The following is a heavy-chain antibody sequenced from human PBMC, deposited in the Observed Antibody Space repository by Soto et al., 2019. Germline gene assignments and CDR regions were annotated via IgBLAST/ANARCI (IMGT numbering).Heavy chain of an antibody. V-gene: IGHV3-21*01. D-gene: IGHD6-19*01. CDR1: GFTFSSYS. CDR2: ISSSSSYI. J-gene: IGHJ4*02. Sequence: GGSLRLSCAASGFTFSSYSMNWVRQAPGKGLEWVSSISSSSSYIYYADSVKGRFTISRDNAKNSLYLRMNSLRAEDTAVYYCARDGGARIAVAGYFDYWGQGTLVTVSS. CDR3: ARDGGARIAVAGYFDY.